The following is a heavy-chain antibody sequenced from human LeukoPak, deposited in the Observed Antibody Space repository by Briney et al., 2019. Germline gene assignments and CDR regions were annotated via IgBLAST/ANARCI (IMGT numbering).Heavy chain of an antibody. CDR1: GFTLSSYE. D-gene: IGHD3-10*01. V-gene: IGHV3-48*03. CDR3: ARDGGSGSYYSDY. Sequence: GGSLRLSCAASGFTLSSYEMNWVRQAPGKGLEWVSYISSSGSVIYYADSVKGRFTISRDNAKKSLYLQMNSLRVEDTAVYYCARDGGSGSYYSDYWGQGTLVTASS. J-gene: IGHJ4*02. CDR2: ISSSGSVI.